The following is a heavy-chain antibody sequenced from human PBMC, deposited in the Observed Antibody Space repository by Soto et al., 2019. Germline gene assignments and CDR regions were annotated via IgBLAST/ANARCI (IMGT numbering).Heavy chain of an antibody. Sequence: QVQLVESGGGVVQPGRSLRLSCAASGFTFSSYAMHWVRQAPGKGLEWVAVISYDGSNKYYADSVKGRFTISRDNSKNTLYLQMNSLRAEDTAVYYCARDTGYSHDWYFDLWGRGNLVTVSS. CDR1: GFTFSSYA. CDR2: ISYDGSNK. CDR3: ARDTGYSHDWYFDL. V-gene: IGHV3-30-3*01. J-gene: IGHJ2*01. D-gene: IGHD5-18*01.